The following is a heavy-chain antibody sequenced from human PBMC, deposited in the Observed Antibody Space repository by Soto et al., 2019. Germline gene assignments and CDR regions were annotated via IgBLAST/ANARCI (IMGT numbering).Heavy chain of an antibody. CDR1: GFTFSSYG. V-gene: IGHV3-30*18. D-gene: IGHD2-2*01. CDR2: ISYDGSNK. CDR3: AKDLVVVPAANYYYYGMDV. Sequence: QVQLVESGGGVVQPGRSLRLSCAASGFTFSSYGMHWVRQAPGKGLEWVAVISYDGSNKYYADSVKGRFTISRDNSKNTLYLQMNSLRAEDTAVYYCAKDLVVVPAANYYYYGMDVWGQGTTVTVSS. J-gene: IGHJ6*02.